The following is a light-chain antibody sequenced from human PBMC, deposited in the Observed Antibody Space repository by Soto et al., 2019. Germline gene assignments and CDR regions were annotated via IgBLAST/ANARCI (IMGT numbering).Light chain of an antibody. Sequence: IVLIQSPATLSLSPGERATLSCRASQSVGSYLAWYQHKPGQAPRLLISDASTRATGIPARFSGSGSGTEFTLTISSLQSEDFAIYYCHQYNSWPPGTFGQGTKVDIK. CDR1: QSVGSY. CDR3: HQYNSWPPGT. J-gene: IGKJ2*01. CDR2: DAS. V-gene: IGKV3-15*01.